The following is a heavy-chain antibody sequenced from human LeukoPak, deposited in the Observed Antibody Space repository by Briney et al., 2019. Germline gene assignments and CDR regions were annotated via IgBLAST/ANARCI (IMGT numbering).Heavy chain of an antibody. D-gene: IGHD3-16*01. CDR1: CGSISSYY. J-gene: IGHJ4*02. CDR3: ARDGGETPYPEL. V-gene: IGHV4-59*01. CDR2: IYYSGST. Sequence: SETLSLTCTVSCGSISSYYWSWIRQPPGKGLEWIGYIYYSGSTNYNPSLKSRVTISVDTSKNQFSLKLSSVTAADTAVYYCARDGGETPYPELWGQGTLVTVSS.